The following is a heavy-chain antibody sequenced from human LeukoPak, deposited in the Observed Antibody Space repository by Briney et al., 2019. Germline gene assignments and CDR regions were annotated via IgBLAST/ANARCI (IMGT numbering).Heavy chain of an antibody. V-gene: IGHV1-8*01. D-gene: IGHD7-27*01. J-gene: IGHJ4*02. CDR3: VRTPPNWGFDY. Sequence: ASVKVSCKASGYTFTTHDINWVRQATGQGPEWLGWMSPNSGDTGYAQKFQGRVTMTSDSSISTAYMELSSLRSEDTAIYYCVRTPPNWGFDYWGQGTLVTVSS. CDR1: GYTFTTHD. CDR2: MSPNSGDT.